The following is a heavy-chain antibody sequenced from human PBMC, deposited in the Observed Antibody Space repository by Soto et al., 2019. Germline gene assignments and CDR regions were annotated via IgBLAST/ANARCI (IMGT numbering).Heavy chain of an antibody. V-gene: IGHV1-69*19. J-gene: IGHJ4*02. Sequence: QVQLVQSGAEMKKPGSSVKVSCQSSGGTFNTYAMNWVRQAPGQGPEWMGDISPMFGAADYAPKFQGRVTITADESTGTSYMQLSSLTSQEKDLSFCAREVQVHTPAFAYWGKATLVSVSS. CDR2: ISPMFGAA. CDR3: AREVQVHTPAFAY. CDR1: GGTFNTYA. D-gene: IGHD3-10*01.